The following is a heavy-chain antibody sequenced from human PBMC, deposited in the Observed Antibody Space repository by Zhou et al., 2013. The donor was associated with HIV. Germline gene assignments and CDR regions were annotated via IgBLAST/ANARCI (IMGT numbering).Heavy chain of an antibody. CDR3: GRVLLDRSDY. V-gene: IGHV1-18*01. Sequence: QVQLVQSGAEVKKPGASVKVSCKASGYIFNNYGINWVRQAPGQGLEWMGWISGYNGDTKYAQKFHGRVTMTTDTSTSTAYMEVRSLRSDDTAVYYCGRVLLDRSDYWGQGTLVTVSS. CDR2: ISGYNGDT. J-gene: IGHJ4*02. CDR1: GYIFNNYG.